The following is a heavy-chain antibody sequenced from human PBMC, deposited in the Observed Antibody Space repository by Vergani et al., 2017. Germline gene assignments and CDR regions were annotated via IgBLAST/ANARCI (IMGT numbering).Heavy chain of an antibody. CDR3: ARILVIPLYYYYFMDV. J-gene: IGHJ6*03. CDR2: IYYSGST. V-gene: IGHV4-59*01. Sequence: QVQLQESGPGLVKPSETLSLTCTVPGGSISSYYWSWIRQPPGEGLEWIGYIYYSGSTNYNPSLKSRVTISVDTSKNQFSLKLSSVTAADTAVYYCARILVIPLYYYYFMDVGGKGTTVTVPS. CDR1: GGSISSYY.